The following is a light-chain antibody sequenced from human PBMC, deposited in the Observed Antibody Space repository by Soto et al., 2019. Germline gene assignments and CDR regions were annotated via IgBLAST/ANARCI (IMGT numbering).Light chain of an antibody. CDR3: ATWDGSLNGWV. CDR2: SNN. J-gene: IGLJ3*02. Sequence: QSVLTQPPSASGTPGQRVTISCSGSSSNIGRDTVNWYRQLPGTAPKLLIYSNNQRPSGVPDRFSGSKSGTSASLAISGLQSDDEADYYCATWDGSLNGWVFGGGTNLTVL. CDR1: SSNIGRDT. V-gene: IGLV1-44*01.